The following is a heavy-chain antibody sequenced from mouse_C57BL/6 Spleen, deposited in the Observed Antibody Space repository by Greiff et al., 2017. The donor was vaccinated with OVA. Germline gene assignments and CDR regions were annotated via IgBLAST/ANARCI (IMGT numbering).Heavy chain of an antibody. CDR2: ISYDGSN. CDR3: AREGDGYWYFDV. D-gene: IGHD2-3*01. CDR1: GYSITSGYY. V-gene: IGHV3-6*01. Sequence: EVQLQESGPGLVKPSQSLSLTCSVTGYSITSGYYWNWIRQFPGNKLEWMGYISYDGSNNYNPSLKNRIPITRDTSKNQFFLKLNSVTTEDTATYYCAREGDGYWYFDVWGTGTTVTVSS. J-gene: IGHJ1*03.